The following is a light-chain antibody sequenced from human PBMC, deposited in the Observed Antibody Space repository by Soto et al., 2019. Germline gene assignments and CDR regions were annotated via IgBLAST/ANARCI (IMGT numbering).Light chain of an antibody. CDR1: QSVYNN. J-gene: IGKJ5*01. V-gene: IGKV3D-15*01. CDR2: GAS. CDR3: QQRDSWPIT. Sequence: EILMTHSPATLSVSPGERATLSCRASQSVYNNLAWYQQKPGQAPGLLIFGASNRATGIPARFSGSGSGTDFTLNINSLEPGDFAVYYCQQRDSWPITFRQGTRLGIK.